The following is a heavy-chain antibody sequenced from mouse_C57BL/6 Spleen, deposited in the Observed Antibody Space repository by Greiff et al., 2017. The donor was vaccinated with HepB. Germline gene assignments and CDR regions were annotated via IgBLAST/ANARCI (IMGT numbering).Heavy chain of an antibody. CDR1: GYTFTSYW. CDR3: ARRGYYGSSPRYFDV. CDR2: IYPGSGST. J-gene: IGHJ1*03. Sequence: QVQLQQPGAELVKPGASVKMSCKASGYTFTSYWITWVKQRPGQGLEWIGDIYPGSGSTNYNEKFKSKATLTVDTSSSTAYMQLSSLTSEDSAVYYCARRGYYGSSPRYFDVWGTGTTVTVSS. D-gene: IGHD1-1*01. V-gene: IGHV1-55*01.